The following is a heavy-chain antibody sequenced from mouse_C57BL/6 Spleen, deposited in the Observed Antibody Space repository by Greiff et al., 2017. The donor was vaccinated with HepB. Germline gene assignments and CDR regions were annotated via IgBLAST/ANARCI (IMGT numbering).Heavy chain of an antibody. D-gene: IGHD1-1*01. CDR3: ARDGSSYVAWFAY. V-gene: IGHV1-42*01. CDR2: INPSTGGT. Sequence: EVQLQQSGPELVKPGASVKISCKASGYSFTGYYMNWVKQSPEKSLEWIGEINPSTGGTTYNQKFKAKATLTVDKSSSTAYMQLKSLTSEDSAVYYCARDGSSYVAWFAYWGQGTLVTVSA. J-gene: IGHJ3*01. CDR1: GYSFTGYY.